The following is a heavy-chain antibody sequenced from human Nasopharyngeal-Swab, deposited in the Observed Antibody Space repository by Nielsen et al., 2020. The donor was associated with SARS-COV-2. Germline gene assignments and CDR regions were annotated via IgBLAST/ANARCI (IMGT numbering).Heavy chain of an antibody. D-gene: IGHD2-21*02. CDR1: GFTFSSYS. V-gene: IGHV3-48*02. Sequence: GGSLRLSCAASGFTFSSYSMNWVRQAPGKGLEWVSCISSSSSTIYYADSVKGRFTISRDNAKNSLYLQMNSLRDEDTAVYYCARDNSYCGGDCYSGGFDYWGQGTLVTVSS. J-gene: IGHJ4*02. CDR3: ARDNSYCGGDCYSGGFDY. CDR2: ISSSSSTI.